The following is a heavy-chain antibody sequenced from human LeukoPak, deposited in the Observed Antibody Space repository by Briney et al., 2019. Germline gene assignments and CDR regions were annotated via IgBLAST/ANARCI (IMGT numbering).Heavy chain of an antibody. CDR3: AKGYWFDP. Sequence: GRSLRLSCAASGFIFDDYAMHWVRQAPGKGPEWVSGISWNGGSIGYADSVKGRFTISRDNAKNSLYLQMNSLRAEDTALYYCAKGYWFDPWGQGTLVTVSS. J-gene: IGHJ5*02. CDR1: GFIFDDYA. CDR2: ISWNGGSI. V-gene: IGHV3-9*01.